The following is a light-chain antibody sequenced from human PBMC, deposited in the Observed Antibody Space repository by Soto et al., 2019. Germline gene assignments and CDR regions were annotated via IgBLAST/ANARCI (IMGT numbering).Light chain of an antibody. V-gene: IGKV3-15*01. Sequence: EIGMTEAPATPSVSPRGRVTLSCRASQSLTRNLAWYQHKPGQSPRLLIYGASARATGIPDRFSGGGSGADFTLTISRLEPEDFAVYYCHQRSSWPHTFGQGTKVDIK. CDR2: GAS. CDR1: QSLTRN. CDR3: HQRSSWPHT. J-gene: IGKJ1*01.